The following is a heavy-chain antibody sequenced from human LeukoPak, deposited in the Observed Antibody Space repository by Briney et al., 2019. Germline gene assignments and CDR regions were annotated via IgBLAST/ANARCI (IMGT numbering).Heavy chain of an antibody. V-gene: IGHV4-59*08. Sequence: SETLSLTCTVSGGSISSYYWSWIRQPPGKGLEWIGYIYYSGSTNYNPSLKSRVTISVDTSKNQFSLTLSSATAADTAIYYCVRSPRGYSDYGPDYWGQGTLVTVSS. D-gene: IGHD5-12*01. CDR3: VRSPRGYSDYGPDY. CDR1: GGSISSYY. J-gene: IGHJ4*02. CDR2: IYYSGST.